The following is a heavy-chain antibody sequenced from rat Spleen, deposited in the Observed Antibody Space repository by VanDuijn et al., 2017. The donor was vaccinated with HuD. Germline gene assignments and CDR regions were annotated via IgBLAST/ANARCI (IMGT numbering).Heavy chain of an antibody. Sequence: EVQLVESGGGLVQPGRSLKLSCAASGFTFSDSYLAWVRQAPKKGLEWFASINYAGDSTYYGASVKGRFTISRDNVKSTLYLQMNSLRSEDTATYYCARHGLGVWYFDYWGQGVMVTVSS. J-gene: IGHJ2*01. CDR3: ARHGLGVWYFDY. V-gene: IGHV5-22*01. CDR1: GFTFSDSY. D-gene: IGHD5-1*01. CDR2: INYAGDST.